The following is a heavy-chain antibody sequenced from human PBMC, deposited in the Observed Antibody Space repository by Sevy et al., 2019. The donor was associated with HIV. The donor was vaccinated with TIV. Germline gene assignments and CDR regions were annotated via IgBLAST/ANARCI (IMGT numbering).Heavy chain of an antibody. D-gene: IGHD2-15*01. Sequence: GGSLRLSCAASGFSFSWYWMSWVRQTPEKGLEWVANIKQDGSEKNYVYSLKGRFIITRDIDKNSLYLQMNSLRVEDTDVYYCASKGGTRHNDAFDTWGQGTMVTVSS. V-gene: IGHV3-7*03. CDR2: IKQDGSEK. CDR1: GFSFSWYW. CDR3: ASKGGTRHNDAFDT. J-gene: IGHJ3*02.